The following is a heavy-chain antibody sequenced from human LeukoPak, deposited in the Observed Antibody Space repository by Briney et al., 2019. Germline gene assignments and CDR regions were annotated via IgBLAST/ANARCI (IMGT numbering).Heavy chain of an antibody. V-gene: IGHV3-9*01. CDR3: AKAKHYGDYVSPSDY. CDR2: ISWNSGSI. J-gene: IGHJ4*02. D-gene: IGHD4-17*01. Sequence: PGGSLRLSCAASGFTFDDYAMHWVRQAPGKGLEWVSGISWNSGSIGYADSVKGRFTISRDNAKNSLYLQMNSLRAEDTASYYCAKAKHYGDYVSPSDYWGQGTLVTVSS. CDR1: GFTFDDYA.